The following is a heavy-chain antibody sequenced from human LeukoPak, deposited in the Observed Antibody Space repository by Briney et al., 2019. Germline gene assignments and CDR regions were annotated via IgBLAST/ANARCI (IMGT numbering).Heavy chain of an antibody. CDR1: GFTFSSYG. CDR3: AKGGDYGDESLYYYYYYMDV. V-gene: IGHV3-30*18. Sequence: PGGSLRLSCAASGFTFSSYGMHWVRQAPDKGLEWVAVISYDGSKKYYADSVKGRFTISRDNSKNTLYLQMNSLRAEDTAVYYCAKGGDYGDESLYYYYYYMDVWGKGTTVTVSS. CDR2: ISYDGSKK. D-gene: IGHD4-17*01. J-gene: IGHJ6*03.